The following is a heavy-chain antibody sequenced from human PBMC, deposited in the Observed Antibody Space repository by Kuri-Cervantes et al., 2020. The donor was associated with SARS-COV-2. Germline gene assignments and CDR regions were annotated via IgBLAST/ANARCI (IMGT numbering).Heavy chain of an antibody. CDR3: ASTGRRYCSSTSCSFDY. V-gene: IGHV4-34*01. CDR2: INHSGST. D-gene: IGHD2-2*01. Sequence: GSLRLSCAVYGGSFSGYYWSWIRQPPGKGLEWIGEINHSGSTNYNPSLKSRVTISVDTSKNQFSLKLSSVTAADTAVYYCASTGRRYCSSTSCSFDYWGQGTLVTVSS. CDR1: GGSFSGYY. J-gene: IGHJ4*02.